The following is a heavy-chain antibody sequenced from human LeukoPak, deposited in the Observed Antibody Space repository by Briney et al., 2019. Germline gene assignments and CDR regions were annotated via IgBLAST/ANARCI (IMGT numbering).Heavy chain of an antibody. Sequence: GGSLRLSCAASGFTFSSYGMTWVRQAPGKGLEWVSGISGSDNRTYYADSVKGRFTISRDNSKNTLYLQMNSLRAEDTAVYYCAKGPQQLVLWGQGTLVTVSS. D-gene: IGHD6-13*01. CDR1: GFTFSSYG. J-gene: IGHJ4*02. CDR2: ISGSDNRT. V-gene: IGHV3-23*01. CDR3: AKGPQQLVL.